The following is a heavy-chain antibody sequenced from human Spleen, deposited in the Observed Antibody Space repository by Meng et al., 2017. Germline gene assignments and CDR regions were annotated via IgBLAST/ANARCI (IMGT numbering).Heavy chain of an antibody. V-gene: IGHV1-18*01. D-gene: IGHD1-26*01. CDR1: GYTYTHYQ. CDR3: ASYYLGCY. CDR2: IHPSGHA. Sequence: QVQLVQSGAEVKRPGASVTVSCKASGYTYTHYQMDWVRQAPGQGLEWMGWIHPSGHANYAEKFQGRVTMTTDTSTTTAYMELRSLRSDDTAIYYCASYYLGCYWGQGTLVTVSS. J-gene: IGHJ4*02.